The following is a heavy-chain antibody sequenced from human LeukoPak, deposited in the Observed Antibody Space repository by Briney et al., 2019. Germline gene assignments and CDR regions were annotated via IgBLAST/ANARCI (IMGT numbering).Heavy chain of an antibody. CDR3: ARDSRTDYADYKFYMDV. CDR2: FYHNGIT. D-gene: IGHD4-17*01. V-gene: IGHV4-38-2*02. Sequence: PSGSLSLTCGVSGFSFTTGYYWGWLQQPPGKGLEYSATFYHNGITYYNPSLKGRVTISIDTSKTHFSLKLRSVTAADTAVYYCARDSRTDYADYKFYMDVWGKGTTVTVSS. J-gene: IGHJ6*03. CDR1: GFSFTTGYY.